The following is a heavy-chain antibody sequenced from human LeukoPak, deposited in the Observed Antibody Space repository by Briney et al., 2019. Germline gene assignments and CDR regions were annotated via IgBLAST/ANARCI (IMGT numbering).Heavy chain of an antibody. Sequence: SETLSLTCDVSGYANVSSHYWGWIRQPPGRGLQWIGHVNFHGTSAYNASLRGRVTISIEASKNRFPLRLTSVTAADTAVYFCSRDHYGVFDAFDVWGQGTVVTVSS. V-gene: IGHV4-38-2*01. CDR2: VNFHGTS. CDR3: SRDHYGVFDAFDV. D-gene: IGHD4-17*01. J-gene: IGHJ3*01. CDR1: GYANVSSHY.